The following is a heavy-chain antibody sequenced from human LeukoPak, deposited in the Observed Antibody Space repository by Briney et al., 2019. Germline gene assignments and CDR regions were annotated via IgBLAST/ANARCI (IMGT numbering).Heavy chain of an antibody. Sequence: GRSLRLSCAASGFTFDDYAMHWVRQAPGKGLEWVSGISWNSGSIGYADSVKGRFTISRDNAKNSLYLQVNSLRAEDTALYYCAKDSSHEYCSPVDYWGQGTLVTVSS. D-gene: IGHD6-6*01. J-gene: IGHJ4*02. V-gene: IGHV3-9*01. CDR1: GFTFDDYA. CDR3: AKDSSHEYCSPVDY. CDR2: ISWNSGSI.